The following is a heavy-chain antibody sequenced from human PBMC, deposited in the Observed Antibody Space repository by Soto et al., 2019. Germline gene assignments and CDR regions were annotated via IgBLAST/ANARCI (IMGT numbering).Heavy chain of an antibody. Sequence: QVQLQESGPGLVRPSGTLSLTCAVSGVSISSSHWWTWVRQTPGKGLEWIGEIYHSGSTNYNPSLKRRVTISVDKSKNQFSLRLTSVTAADTAVYYCAGGDGSGNYFIWGQGTLVTVTS. CDR1: GVSISSSHW. CDR3: AGGDGSGNYFI. D-gene: IGHD3-10*01. CDR2: IYHSGST. J-gene: IGHJ4*02. V-gene: IGHV4-4*02.